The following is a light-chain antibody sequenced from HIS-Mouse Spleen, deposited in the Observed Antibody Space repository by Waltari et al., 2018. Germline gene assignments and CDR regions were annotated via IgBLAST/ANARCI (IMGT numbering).Light chain of an antibody. Sequence: NFMLTQPHSVSESPGKTVTISCPRSSGSIASTYVQWFQQRPGSAPTTVIYEDNQRPSGVPDRFSGSIDSSSNSASLTISGLKTEDEADYYCQSYDSSNQVFGGGTKLTVL. CDR3: QSYDSSNQV. J-gene: IGLJ3*02. V-gene: IGLV6-57*04. CDR2: EDN. CDR1: SGSIASTY.